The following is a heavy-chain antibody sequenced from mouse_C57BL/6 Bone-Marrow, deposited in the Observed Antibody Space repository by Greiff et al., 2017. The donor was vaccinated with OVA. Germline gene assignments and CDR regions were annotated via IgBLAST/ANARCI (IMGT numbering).Heavy chain of an antibody. Sequence: DVQLVESGGGLVQPGGSLKLSCAASGFTFSDYYMYWVRQTPEKRLEWVAYISNGGGSTYYPDTVKGRFTISRDNAKNTLYLQMSRLKSEDTAMYYCAREGRYYAMDYWGQGTSVTVSS. J-gene: IGHJ4*01. CDR2: ISNGGGST. CDR3: AREGRYYAMDY. CDR1: GFTFSDYY. V-gene: IGHV5-12*01. D-gene: IGHD1-1*01.